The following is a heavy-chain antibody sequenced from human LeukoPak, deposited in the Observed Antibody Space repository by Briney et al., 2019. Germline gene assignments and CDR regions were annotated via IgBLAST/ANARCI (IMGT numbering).Heavy chain of an antibody. CDR2: IYSGGST. Sequence: PGGSLRLSCAASGFTFSSYAMSWVRQAPGKGLEWVSVIYSGGSTNYADSVKGRFTISRDNSKNTLYLQMNSLRAEDTAVYYCARVPAFDAFDIWGQGTMVTVSS. J-gene: IGHJ3*02. CDR1: GFTFSSYA. D-gene: IGHD2-2*01. V-gene: IGHV3-23*03. CDR3: ARVPAFDAFDI.